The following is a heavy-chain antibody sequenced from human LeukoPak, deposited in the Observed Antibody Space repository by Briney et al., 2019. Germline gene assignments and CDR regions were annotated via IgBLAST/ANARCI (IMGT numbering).Heavy chain of an antibody. V-gene: IGHV3-21*04. D-gene: IGHD1-26*01. CDR2: ISSSGTDI. CDR1: GFTFSGYS. Sequence: GGSLRLSCAASGFTFSGYSMNWIRQAPGKGLEWVSSISSSGTDIHYADSVKGRFTISRDNAQNSLYLQMNSLRAEDTAIYYCVRDRGTYRPIDYWGQGTLVTVSS. J-gene: IGHJ4*02. CDR3: VRDRGTYRPIDY.